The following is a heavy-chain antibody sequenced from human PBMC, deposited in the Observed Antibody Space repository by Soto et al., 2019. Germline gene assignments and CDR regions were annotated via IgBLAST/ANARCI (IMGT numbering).Heavy chain of an antibody. CDR2: ISAYNGNT. J-gene: IGHJ4*02. V-gene: IGHV1-18*01. CDR1: GYTFTSYG. Sequence: GASVKVSCKASGYTFTSYGISWVRQAPGQGLEWMGWISAYNGNTNYAQKLQGRVTMTTDTSTSTAYMELRSLRSDDTAVYYCAVAVAGIPHLNYFDYWGQGTLVTVSS. D-gene: IGHD6-19*01. CDR3: AVAVAGIPHLNYFDY.